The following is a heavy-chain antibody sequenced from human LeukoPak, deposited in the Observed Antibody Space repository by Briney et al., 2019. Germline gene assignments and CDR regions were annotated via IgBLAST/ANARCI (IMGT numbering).Heavy chain of an antibody. Sequence: SVKVSCKASGGTFSSYAISWVRQAPGQGLEWMGGIIPIFGTANYAQKFQGRVTITADESTSTAYMELRSLRSDDTAVYYCARETEYSGSYDYYYGMDVWGQGTTVTVSS. CDR2: IIPIFGTA. V-gene: IGHV1-69*13. CDR1: GGTFSSYA. CDR3: ARETEYSGSYDYYYGMDV. J-gene: IGHJ6*02. D-gene: IGHD1-26*01.